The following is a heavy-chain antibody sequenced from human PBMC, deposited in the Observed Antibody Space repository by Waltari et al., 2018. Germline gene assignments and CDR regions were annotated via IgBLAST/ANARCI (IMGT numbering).Heavy chain of an antibody. V-gene: IGHV1-69*05. CDR3: ASRDSGSYTVYYGMDV. D-gene: IGHD1-26*01. CDR1: GGTFSSYA. Sequence: QVQLVQSGAEVKKPGSSVKVSCKASGGTFSSYAISWVRQAPGQGLEGMGGVITTFWTANEPQKFQGRVTITTDESTSTAYMELSSLISEDTAVDYWASRDSGSYTVYYGMDVWGQGTTVTVSS. CDR2: VITTFWTA. J-gene: IGHJ6*02.